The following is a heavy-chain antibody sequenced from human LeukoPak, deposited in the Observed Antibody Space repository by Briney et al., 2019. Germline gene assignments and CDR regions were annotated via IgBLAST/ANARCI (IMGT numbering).Heavy chain of an antibody. J-gene: IGHJ4*02. CDR3: ARENWVFDY. V-gene: IGHV4-38-2*02. D-gene: IGHD7-27*01. Sequence: SETLSLTCVVSGYSISSGYHWGWIRQPPGKGVEWIGSGYRSGTTYYDPSLKRRVTISVDTDKNKISLKVRSVTAADTAMYYCARENWVFDYWGQGILVTVSS. CDR1: GYSISSGYH. CDR2: GYRSGTT.